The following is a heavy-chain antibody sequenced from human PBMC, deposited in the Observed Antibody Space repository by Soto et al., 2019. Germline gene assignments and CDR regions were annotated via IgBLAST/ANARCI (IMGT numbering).Heavy chain of an antibody. CDR3: ARDRGVAPPVAGNTHYYYYMDV. J-gene: IGHJ6*03. CDR1: GYSFTNYG. D-gene: IGHD6-19*01. CDR2: ISAYNGNT. V-gene: IGHV1-18*01. Sequence: QDQLVQSGVEVKKPGASVKVSCKASGYSFTNYGITWVRQAPGQGFEWMGWISAYNGNTNYAQKFQGRVTMTTDGSTSKAYLEFRSLRSDDTAVYYCARDRGVAPPVAGNTHYYYYMDVWGKGTTVTVSS.